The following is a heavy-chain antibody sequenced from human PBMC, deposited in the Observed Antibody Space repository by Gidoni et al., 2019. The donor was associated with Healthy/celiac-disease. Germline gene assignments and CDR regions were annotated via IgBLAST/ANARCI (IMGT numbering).Heavy chain of an antibody. CDR1: VFTFSSYA. Sequence: QVQLVESGGGVVQPWRALRLSCAASVFTFSSYAMHWVRQAPGKGLEWVAVISYDGSNKYYADSVKGRFTISRDNSKNTLYLQMNSLRAEDTAVYYCARGGRDIKGLYLDYWGQGTLVTVSS. CDR2: ISYDGSNK. CDR3: ARGGRDIKGLYLDY. J-gene: IGHJ4*02. D-gene: IGHD3-16*01. V-gene: IGHV3-30-3*01.